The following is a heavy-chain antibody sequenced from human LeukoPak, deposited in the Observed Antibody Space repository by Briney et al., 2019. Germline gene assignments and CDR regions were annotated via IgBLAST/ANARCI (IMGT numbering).Heavy chain of an antibody. CDR3: ARPAVPTGNWFDP. D-gene: IGHD2-2*01. V-gene: IGHV3-74*01. CDR1: GFTFSSYW. Sequence: GGSLRLSCAASGFTFSSYWMHWVRQAPGKGLVWVSRINTDGSTTTYADSVKGRFTISRDNAKNTLYLQMNSLRAEDTAVYYCARPAVPTGNWFDPWGREPWSPSPQ. CDR2: INTDGSTT. J-gene: IGHJ5*02.